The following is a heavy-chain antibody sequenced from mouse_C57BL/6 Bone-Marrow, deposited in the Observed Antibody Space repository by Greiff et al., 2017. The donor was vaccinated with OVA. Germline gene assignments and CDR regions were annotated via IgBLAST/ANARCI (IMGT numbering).Heavy chain of an antibody. V-gene: IGHV1-18*01. D-gene: IGHD1-1*01. Sequence: VQLQQSGPELVKPGASVKIPCKASGYTFTDYNMDWVKQSHGKSLEWIGDINPNNGGTIYNQKFKGKATLTVDKSSSTAYMELRSLTSEDTAVYYCARCYYGSSYFYYYAMDYWGQGTSVTVSS. J-gene: IGHJ4*01. CDR2: INPNNGGT. CDR1: GYTFTDYN. CDR3: ARCYYGSSYFYYYAMDY.